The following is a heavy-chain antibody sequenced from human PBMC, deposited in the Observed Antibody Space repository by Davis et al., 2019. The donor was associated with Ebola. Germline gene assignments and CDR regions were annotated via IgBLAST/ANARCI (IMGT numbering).Heavy chain of an antibody. D-gene: IGHD3-22*01. J-gene: IGHJ4*02. V-gene: IGHV3-15*01. Sequence: PGGSLRLSCVASGFTFSDYYMSWVRQAPGKGLEWVGRIKSKTDGGTTDYAAPVKGRFTISRDDTKNTAYLQVNSLKTEDTAVYYCTTSAYDSSGYLTDYWGQGTLVTVSS. CDR2: IKSKTDGGTT. CDR1: GFTFSDYY. CDR3: TTSAYDSSGYLTDY.